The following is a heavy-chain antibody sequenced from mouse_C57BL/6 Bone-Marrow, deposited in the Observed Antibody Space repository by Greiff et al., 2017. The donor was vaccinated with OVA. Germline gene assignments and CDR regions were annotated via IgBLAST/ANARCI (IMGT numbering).Heavy chain of an antibody. CDR1: GYTFTSYW. CDR2: IYPGSGST. V-gene: IGHV1-55*01. J-gene: IGHJ3*01. D-gene: IGHD1-1*01. CDR3: ARSPYYGSSLAWFAY. Sequence: VQLQQSGAELVKPGASVKMSCKASGYTFTSYWITWVKQRPGQGLEWIGDIYPGSGSTNYNEKFKSKATLTVDTSSSTAYMQLSSLTSEDSAVYYCARSPYYGSSLAWFAYWGQGTLVTVSA.